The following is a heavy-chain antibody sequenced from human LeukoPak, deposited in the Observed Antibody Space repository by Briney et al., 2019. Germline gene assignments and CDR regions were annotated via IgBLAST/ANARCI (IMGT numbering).Heavy chain of an antibody. CDR3: ARAYSERYGLGYYYMDV. CDR2: ISGSGGST. D-gene: IGHD1-26*01. J-gene: IGHJ6*03. Sequence: GGSLRLSCAASGFTFSSYAMSWVRQAPGKGLEWVSAISGSGGSTYYADSVKGRFTIARDNSKNTLYLQMNSLRVEDTAVYYCARAYSERYGLGYYYMDVWGKGTTVTVSS. CDR1: GFTFSSYA. V-gene: IGHV3-23*01.